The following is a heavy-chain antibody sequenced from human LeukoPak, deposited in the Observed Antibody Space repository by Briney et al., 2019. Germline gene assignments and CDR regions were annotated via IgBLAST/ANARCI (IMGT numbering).Heavy chain of an antibody. D-gene: IGHD1-1*01. CDR3: ARDQGWKTFSYYMDV. V-gene: IGHV3-30*01. CDR2: ISDDGSNK. CDR1: GFTFSSYV. Sequence: GGSLRLSCAASGFTFSSYVMYWARQAPGKGLEWVAVISDDGSNKFYADSVKGRSTISRDSSKNTLYLQLNSLRVEDTAVYYCARDQGWKTFSYYMDVWGKGTTVTVSS. J-gene: IGHJ6*03.